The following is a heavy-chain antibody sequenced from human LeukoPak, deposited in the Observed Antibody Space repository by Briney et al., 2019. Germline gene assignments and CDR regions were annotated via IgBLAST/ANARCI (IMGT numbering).Heavy chain of an antibody. J-gene: IGHJ5*02. Sequence: GGSLRLSCAASGFTFSSYWMHWVRQGPGKGLLWVSRINPDGSSTSHADSVKGRFTISRDNAKNTLYLQMNSLRVEDTAVYYCASDVLRDHHWGQGTLVTVSS. D-gene: IGHD2-8*01. CDR3: ASDVLRDHH. CDR1: GFTFSSYW. V-gene: IGHV3-74*01. CDR2: INPDGSST.